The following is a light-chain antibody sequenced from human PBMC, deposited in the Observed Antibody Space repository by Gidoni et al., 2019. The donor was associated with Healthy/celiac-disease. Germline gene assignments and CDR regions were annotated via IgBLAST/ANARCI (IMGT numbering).Light chain of an antibody. V-gene: IGKV3-20*01. CDR2: GAS. CDR1: QSASSSY. Sequence: IVFSHSPGTLSSSPGERATLSCRASQSASSSYLAWYQPKPGQAPRLLIYGASSRATGIPDRFSGSGSGTDFTLTISRLEPEDFAVYYCQQYGSSPRSFGGGTKVEIK. CDR3: QQYGSSPRS. J-gene: IGKJ4*01.